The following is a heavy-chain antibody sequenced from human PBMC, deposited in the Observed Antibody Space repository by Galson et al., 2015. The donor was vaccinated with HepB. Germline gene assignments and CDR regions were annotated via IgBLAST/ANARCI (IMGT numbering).Heavy chain of an antibody. Sequence: SLRLSCAASGFTSSRYVISWVRQAPGKGLEWVSAISGSGGSTYYADSVEGRFTISRDNSNNTLYLQMNSLGAEDTAVYYCAREGKDGSGTYLDYWGQGTPVTVSS. CDR3: AREGKDGSGTYLDY. CDR1: GFTSSRYV. J-gene: IGHJ4*02. CDR2: ISGSGGST. D-gene: IGHD3-10*01. V-gene: IGHV3-23*01.